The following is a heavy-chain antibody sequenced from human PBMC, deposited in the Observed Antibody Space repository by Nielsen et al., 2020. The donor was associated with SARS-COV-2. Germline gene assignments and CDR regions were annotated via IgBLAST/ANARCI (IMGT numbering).Heavy chain of an antibody. CDR1: GGSFSGYY. D-gene: IGHD6-19*01. Sequence: SETLSLTCAVYGGSFSGYYWSWIRQPPGKGLEWIGEINHSGSTNYNPSLKSRVTISVDTSKNQFSLKLSSVTAAHTAVYYCARCPSIAVAGDFDYWGQGTLVTVSS. V-gene: IGHV4-34*01. CDR2: INHSGST. J-gene: IGHJ4*02. CDR3: ARCPSIAVAGDFDY.